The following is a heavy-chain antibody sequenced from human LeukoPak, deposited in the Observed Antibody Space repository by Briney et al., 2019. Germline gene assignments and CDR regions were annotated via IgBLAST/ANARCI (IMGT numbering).Heavy chain of an antibody. J-gene: IGHJ2*01. D-gene: IGHD3-22*01. Sequence: GGSLRLSCEASGFTFSSYWMSWVRQAPGKGLEWVANMKQDGGGIYYVGSVKGRFTISRDNARNSLYLQMNSLRAEDTAVYSCARDVHYDSSGFYRGGFDLWGRGTLVTVSS. CDR1: GFTFSSYW. CDR3: ARDVHYDSSGFYRGGFDL. CDR2: MKQDGGGI. V-gene: IGHV3-7*01.